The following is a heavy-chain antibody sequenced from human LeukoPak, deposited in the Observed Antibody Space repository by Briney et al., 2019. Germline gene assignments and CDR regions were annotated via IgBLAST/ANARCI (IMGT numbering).Heavy chain of an antibody. CDR3: RGVLIGTMFDY. Sequence: PSETLSLTCCVSGGSVSSTSNYWDWIRQPPGKGLEWIGSINSGGSTYYNPSLRSRVSISMDTSRDQFSLRLTSVTAADTAVYYCRGVLIGTMFDYWGQGSLVTVSS. CDR1: GGSVSSTSNY. CDR2: INSGGST. D-gene: IGHD3-10*01. J-gene: IGHJ4*02. V-gene: IGHV4-39*07.